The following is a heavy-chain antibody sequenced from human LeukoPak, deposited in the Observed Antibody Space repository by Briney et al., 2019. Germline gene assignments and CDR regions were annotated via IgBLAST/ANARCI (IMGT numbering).Heavy chain of an antibody. V-gene: IGHV1-2*02. D-gene: IGHD2-15*01. Sequence: ASVKVSCKASGYTFTGYYIHWVRQAPGQGLEGMGWINPNSGGTKYAQKFLGRVTMTRDTSITTAYMELSRLISDDTAVYYCARGLDPATSALARMDVWGQGTTVTVSS. CDR1: GYTFTGYY. CDR2: INPNSGGT. J-gene: IGHJ6*02. CDR3: ARGLDPATSALARMDV.